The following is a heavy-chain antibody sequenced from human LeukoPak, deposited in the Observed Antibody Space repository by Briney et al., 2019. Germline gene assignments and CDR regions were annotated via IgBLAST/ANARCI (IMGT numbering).Heavy chain of an antibody. Sequence: ASVKVSCKASGYTFTGYYMHWVRQAPGQGLEWMGWINPNSGGTNYAQKFQGRVTMTTDTSTSTAYMELRSLRSDDTAVYYCARGTEGPSSSWYDFDYWGQGTLVTVSS. CDR1: GYTFTGYY. D-gene: IGHD6-13*01. CDR3: ARGTEGPSSSWYDFDY. V-gene: IGHV1-2*02. CDR2: INPNSGGT. J-gene: IGHJ4*02.